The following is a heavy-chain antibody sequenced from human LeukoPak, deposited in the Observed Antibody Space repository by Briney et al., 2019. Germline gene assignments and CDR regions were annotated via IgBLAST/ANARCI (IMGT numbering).Heavy chain of an antibody. Sequence: GGSLRLSCAASGFTFSSYGMHWVRQAPGKGLEWVAVISYDGSNKYYADSVKGRFTISRDNSKGTLYLQMNSLRAEDTAVYYCAKIPRGGYMDVWGKGTTVTVSS. J-gene: IGHJ6*03. D-gene: IGHD2-15*01. CDR2: ISYDGSNK. V-gene: IGHV3-30*18. CDR1: GFTFSSYG. CDR3: AKIPRGGYMDV.